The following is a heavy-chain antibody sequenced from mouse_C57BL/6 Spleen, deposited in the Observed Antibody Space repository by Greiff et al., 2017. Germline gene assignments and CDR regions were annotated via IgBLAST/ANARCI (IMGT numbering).Heavy chain of an antibody. J-gene: IGHJ2*01. CDR3: ASWGYSNYGY. CDR2: IDPSDSYT. Sequence: VQLQQPGAELVKPGASVKLSCKASGYTFTSYWMQWVKQRPGQGLEWIGEIDPSDSYTNYNQKFKGKATLTVDTSSSTAYMQLSSLTSEDSAVYYCASWGYSNYGYWGQGTTLTVSS. CDR1: GYTFTSYW. D-gene: IGHD2-5*01. V-gene: IGHV1-50*01.